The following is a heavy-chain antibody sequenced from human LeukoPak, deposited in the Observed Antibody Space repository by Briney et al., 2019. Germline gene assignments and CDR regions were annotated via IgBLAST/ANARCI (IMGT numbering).Heavy chain of an antibody. Sequence: GGSLRLSCAASGFTFSSYGMHWVRQAPGKRLEWVAVIWYDGSNKYYADSVKGRFTISRDNSKNTLYLQMNGLRAEDTAVYYCAREGGDGYGGEYAFDIWGQGTMVTVSS. J-gene: IGHJ3*02. V-gene: IGHV3-33*08. D-gene: IGHD5-24*01. CDR3: AREGGDGYGGEYAFDI. CDR2: IWYDGSNK. CDR1: GFTFSSYG.